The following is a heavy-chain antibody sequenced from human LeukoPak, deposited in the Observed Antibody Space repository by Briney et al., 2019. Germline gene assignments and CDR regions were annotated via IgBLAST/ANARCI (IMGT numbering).Heavy chain of an antibody. CDR1: GYSFTTYW. Sequence: GESLKISCQGSGYSFTTYWIGWVRQMPGKGLEWMGIIYPGDSDTRYSPSFQGQVTISADKSISTAYLQWNSLKASDTAMYYCARRDDYGAYDIWGQGTMVTVSS. V-gene: IGHV5-51*01. CDR2: IYPGDSDT. D-gene: IGHD4-17*01. J-gene: IGHJ3*02. CDR3: ARRDDYGAYDI.